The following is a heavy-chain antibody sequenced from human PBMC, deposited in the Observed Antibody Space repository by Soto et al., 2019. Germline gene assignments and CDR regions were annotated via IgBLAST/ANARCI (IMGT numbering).Heavy chain of an antibody. CDR3: TRRYSSGWYWFDP. CDR2: IRSKAYSGTT. D-gene: IGHD6-19*01. Sequence: QPGGSLRLSCTASGFSFGDSAMSWFRQAPGKGLEWVGFIRSKAYSGTTEYAASVRGRFTISRDDSKSIAYLQMNSLKTEDTAVYYCTRRYSSGWYWFDPWGQGTLVTVS. J-gene: IGHJ5*02. CDR1: GFSFGDSA. V-gene: IGHV3-49*03.